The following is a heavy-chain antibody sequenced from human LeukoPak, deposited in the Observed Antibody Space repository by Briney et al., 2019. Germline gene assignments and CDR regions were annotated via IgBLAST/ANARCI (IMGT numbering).Heavy chain of an antibody. CDR3: ARHPYLGLNGVYVPPFFDY. Sequence: SETLSLTCTVSGGSITSSSYYWGWIRQPPGKGLEWIGSIYYSESTYYNPSRKSRVHISVDTSTIHFSLKMSSVTAADTAVCYGARHPYLGLNGVYVPPFFDYWGQGTLVTVSS. CDR1: GGSITSSSYY. CDR2: IYYSEST. J-gene: IGHJ4*02. D-gene: IGHD5/OR15-5a*01. V-gene: IGHV4-39*01.